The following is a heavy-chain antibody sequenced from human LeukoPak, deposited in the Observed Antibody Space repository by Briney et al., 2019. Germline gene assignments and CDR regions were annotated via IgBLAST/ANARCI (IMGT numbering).Heavy chain of an antibody. CDR1: GYTFTSYD. V-gene: IGHV1-8*01. CDR3: ARSRSKKLWFGESRGGNWFDP. Sequence: GASVKVSCKASGYTFTSYDINWVRQATGQGLEWMGWMDPNSGNTGYAQKFQGRVTTTRNTSISTAYMELSSLRSEDTAVYYCARSRSKKLWFGESRGGNWFDPWGQGTLVTVSS. D-gene: IGHD3-10*01. J-gene: IGHJ5*02. CDR2: MDPNSGNT.